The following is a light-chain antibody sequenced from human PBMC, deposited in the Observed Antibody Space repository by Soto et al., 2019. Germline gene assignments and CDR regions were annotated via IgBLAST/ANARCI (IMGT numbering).Light chain of an antibody. CDR2: DAS. V-gene: IGKV1-5*01. CDR1: QSISNW. CDR3: QQYETFSGT. Sequence: DIKMTQSPSTLPASVGDRVTITCRASQSISNWLAWYQQKPGEAPKLLIYDASALPRGVPSRFSGSGSGTKFTLTIASLQPDDFATYYCQQYETFSGTFGPGTKVEI. J-gene: IGKJ1*01.